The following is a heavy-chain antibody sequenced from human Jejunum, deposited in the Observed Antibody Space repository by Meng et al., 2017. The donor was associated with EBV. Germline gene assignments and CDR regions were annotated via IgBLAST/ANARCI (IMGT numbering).Heavy chain of an antibody. V-gene: IGHV1-46*01. D-gene: IGHD3-3*01. CDR1: GYTFTSNW. CDR3: ARDFSRAEVAWWFDP. CDR2: INSNDGRT. J-gene: IGHJ5*02. Sequence: QVQLLQSGAEVKKPGASVKVSCKASGYTFTSNWIHWVRQAPGQGLEWMAVINSNDGRTIYTERFQGRVTLTRDTSTSTVYMEVSSLTSEDTAVYYCARDFSRAEVAWWFDPWGQGTLVTVAS.